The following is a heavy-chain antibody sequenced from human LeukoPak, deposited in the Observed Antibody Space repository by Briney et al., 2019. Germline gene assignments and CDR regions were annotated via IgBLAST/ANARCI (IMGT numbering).Heavy chain of an antibody. V-gene: IGHV3-23*01. J-gene: IGHJ4*02. Sequence: GGSLRLSCVASGFIFNSYAMTWVRQPPGGGVEWVSSISCSDNSTHYADPVKGRFTKSRNNSKQTLQLQMSTLRAEDTAKYYSAKTFSCDSGYFYSTFDYWGQGTLVTVS. CDR2: ISCSDNST. CDR1: GFIFNSYA. D-gene: IGHD3-10*01. CDR3: AKTFSCDSGYFYSTFDY.